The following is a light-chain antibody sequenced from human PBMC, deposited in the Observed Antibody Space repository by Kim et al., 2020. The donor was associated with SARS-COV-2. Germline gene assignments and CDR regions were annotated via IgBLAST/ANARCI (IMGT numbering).Light chain of an antibody. CDR3: QQYYSYPNT. CDR1: QGISSY. J-gene: IGKJ2*01. Sequence: AIRMTQSPSSLSASTGDRVTITCRASQGISSYLAWYQQKPGKAPKLLIYAASTLQSGVPSRFSGSGSGTDFTLTISCLQSEDFATYYCQQYYSYPNTFGQGTKLEI. CDR2: AAS. V-gene: IGKV1-8*01.